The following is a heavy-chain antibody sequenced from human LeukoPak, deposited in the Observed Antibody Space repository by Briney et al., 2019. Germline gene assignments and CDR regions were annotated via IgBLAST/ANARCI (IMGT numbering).Heavy chain of an antibody. Sequence: GGSLRLSCAASGFTFSSFAMSWVRQAPGQGLEWVSAISVSGDRTYYADSGKGRFTISRDNSKNTLYLQMNSLRAEDTAVYYCAKDLAVFDYWGQGTLVTVSS. V-gene: IGHV3-23*01. J-gene: IGHJ4*02. CDR1: GFTFSSFA. CDR2: ISVSGDRT. CDR3: AKDLAVFDY.